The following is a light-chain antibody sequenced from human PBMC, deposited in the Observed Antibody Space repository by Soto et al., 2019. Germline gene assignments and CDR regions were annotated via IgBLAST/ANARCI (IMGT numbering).Light chain of an antibody. V-gene: IGKV4-1*01. CDR1: HTVLYNSNSQNY. CDR2: WAS. Sequence: IVMTQSPASLAVSLGERATLKRNASHTVLYNSNSQNYLAWYQQKPGQPPKLLIYWASTRESGVPDRFSGSGSATDFNLTISSLQTEDVAVYYCQQYHSNPFTFGPGTKVD. J-gene: IGKJ3*01. CDR3: QQYHSNPFT.